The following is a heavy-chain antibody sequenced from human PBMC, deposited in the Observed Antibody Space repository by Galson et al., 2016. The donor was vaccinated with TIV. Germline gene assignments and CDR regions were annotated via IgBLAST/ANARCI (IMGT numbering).Heavy chain of an antibody. CDR1: EFTLSNYH. D-gene: IGHD1-26*01. CDR3: ARGPTTRRGYYGLDI. V-gene: IGHV3-30*04. Sequence: SLRLSCAASEFTLSNYHTHRVRQAPGEGLAWVAPISNDGRNKQYPDSVKGRFTISRDNSKSTLYLHMSSLRAEDTALYYCARGPTTRRGYYGLDIWGQGTTVTVSS. CDR2: ISNDGRNK. J-gene: IGHJ6*02.